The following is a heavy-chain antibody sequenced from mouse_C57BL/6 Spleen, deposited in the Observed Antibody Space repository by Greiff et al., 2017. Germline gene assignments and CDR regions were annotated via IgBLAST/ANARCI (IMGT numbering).Heavy chain of an antibody. D-gene: IGHD1-2*01. CDR3: ARRYGPYFDY. V-gene: IGHV1-50*01. J-gene: IGHJ2*01. Sequence: VQLQQSGAELVKPGASVKLSCKASGYTFTSYWMQWVKQRPGQGLEWIGEIDPSDSYTNYNQKFKGKATLTVDTSSSTAYMQLSSLTSEDSAVYYCARRYGPYFDYWGQGTTLTVSS. CDR1: GYTFTSYW. CDR2: IDPSDSYT.